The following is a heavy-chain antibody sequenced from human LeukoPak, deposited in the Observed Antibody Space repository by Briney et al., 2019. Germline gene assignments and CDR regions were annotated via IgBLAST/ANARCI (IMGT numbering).Heavy chain of an antibody. CDR3: AKLRGVAAAGTPYFDY. J-gene: IGHJ4*02. CDR1: GFTFTGYA. Sequence: GGSLRLSCVASGFTFTGYALTWVRQAPGKGLEWVSGFCGSGGATCYADSVKGRFTISRDNSKNTLYLQMNSLRAEDTAVYYCAKLRGVAAAGTPYFDYWGQGSLVTVSS. D-gene: IGHD6-13*01. CDR2: FCGSGGAT. V-gene: IGHV3-23*01.